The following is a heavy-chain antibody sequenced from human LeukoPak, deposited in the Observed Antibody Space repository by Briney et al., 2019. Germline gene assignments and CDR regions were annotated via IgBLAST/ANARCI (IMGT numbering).Heavy chain of an antibody. CDR1: GYNFTSYW. CDR2: IYPGDSDT. V-gene: IGHV5-51*01. J-gene: IGHJ4*02. Sequence: GESLKISCKASGYNFTSYWIGWVRQMPGKGLEWMGIIYPGDSDTRYSPSFQGQVTISADKSVSTAYPQWSSLKASDSAIYYCATRGDGYSQFDFWGQGTLVTVSS. D-gene: IGHD2-21*01. CDR3: ATRGDGYSQFDF.